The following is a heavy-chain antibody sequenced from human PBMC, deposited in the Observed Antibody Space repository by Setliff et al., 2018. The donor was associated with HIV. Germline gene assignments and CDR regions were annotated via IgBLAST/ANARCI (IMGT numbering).Heavy chain of an antibody. J-gene: IGHJ4*02. CDR3: HSGYDSEEQSYFDY. CDR1: GFTFDRYW. V-gene: IGHV3-74*01. CDR2: VNTDGSSK. D-gene: IGHD5-12*01. Sequence: GESLRLSCAASGFTFDRYWMHWVRQAPGKGLVWVSRVNTDGSSKTYADSVKDRFTISRDNAKNTLYLQMHDLRAEDTGVYYCHSGYDSEEQSYFDYWGQGTLVTVSS.